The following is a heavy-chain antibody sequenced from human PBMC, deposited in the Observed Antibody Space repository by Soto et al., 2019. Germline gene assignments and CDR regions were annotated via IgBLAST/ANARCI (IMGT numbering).Heavy chain of an antibody. J-gene: IGHJ6*02. CDR1: GYTFTSYG. V-gene: IGHV1-18*04. D-gene: IGHD4-17*01. Sequence: ASVKVSCKASGYTFTSYGIIWVRQAPGQGLEWMGWISAYNGNTNYAQKLQGRVTMTTDTSTSTAYMELRSLRSDDTAVYYCARDRSPYGDFHYYGMDVWGQGTTVTVS. CDR3: ARDRSPYGDFHYYGMDV. CDR2: ISAYNGNT.